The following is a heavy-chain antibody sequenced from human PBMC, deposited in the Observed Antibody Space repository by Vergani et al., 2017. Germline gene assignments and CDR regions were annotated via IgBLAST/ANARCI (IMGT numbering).Heavy chain of an antibody. CDR3: ARLYGRDSSGSKYFDY. CDR2: IHPADSAT. Sequence: EVQLVQSGAEVKKPGESLKISCQISGYSFTNYWIGWVRQTPGKGLEWMGIIHPADSATRYSPSFQGQFTISVDKSISTAYLQRSSLRASDSAMYYCARLYGRDSSGSKYFDYWGQGTLVTVSS. V-gene: IGHV5-51*01. D-gene: IGHD3-22*01. J-gene: IGHJ4*02. CDR1: GYSFTNYW.